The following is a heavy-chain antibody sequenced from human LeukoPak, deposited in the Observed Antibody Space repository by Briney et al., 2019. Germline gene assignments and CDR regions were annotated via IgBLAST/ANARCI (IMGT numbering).Heavy chain of an antibody. CDR1: GYAFTSYD. CDR3: ARAPRITMVRGVIYWFDP. J-gene: IGHJ5*02. V-gene: IGHV1-8*03. D-gene: IGHD3-10*01. Sequence: ASVKVSCKASGYAFTSYDIDWVRQATGQGLEWMGWMNPNSGNTGYAQKFQGRVTITRNTSISTAYMELSSLRSEDTAVYYCARAPRITMVRGVIYWFDPWGQGTLVTVSS. CDR2: MNPNSGNT.